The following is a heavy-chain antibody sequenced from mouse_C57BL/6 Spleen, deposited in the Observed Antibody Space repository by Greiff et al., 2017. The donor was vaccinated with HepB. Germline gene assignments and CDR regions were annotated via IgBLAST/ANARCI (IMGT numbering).Heavy chain of an antibody. CDR1: GYSITSGYY. CDR2: ISYDGSN. D-gene: IGHD1-1*01. Sequence: EVKLMESGPGLVKPSQSLSLTCSVTGYSITSGYYWNWIRQFPGNKLEWMGYISYDGSNNYNPSLKNRISITRDTSKNQFFLKLNSVTTEDTATYYCAREPLYYYGSADWYFDVWGTGTTVTVSS. CDR3: AREPLYYYGSADWYFDV. V-gene: IGHV3-6*01. J-gene: IGHJ1*03.